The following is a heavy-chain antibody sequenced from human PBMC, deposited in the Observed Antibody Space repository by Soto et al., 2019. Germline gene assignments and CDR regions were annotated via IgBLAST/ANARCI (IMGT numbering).Heavy chain of an antibody. CDR3: ARVAFGVATGFDP. V-gene: IGHV1-69*01. J-gene: IGHJ5*02. CDR1: GGTFSSYA. Sequence: QVQLVQSGAEVKKPGSSVKVSCKASGGTFSSYAISWVRQAPGQGLEWMGGIIPIFGTANYAQKFQGRVTITADESTSTAYMVLSSVSSEDTAVYSCARVAFGVATGFDPWGKGPLVTVPS. CDR2: IIPIFGTA. D-gene: IGHD3-3*01.